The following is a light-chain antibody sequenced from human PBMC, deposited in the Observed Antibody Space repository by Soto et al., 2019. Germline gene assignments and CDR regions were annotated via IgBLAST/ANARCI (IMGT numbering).Light chain of an antibody. CDR2: DAS. CDR3: QQRSIWPLT. J-gene: IGKJ4*01. Sequence: EIVLTQSPATLSLSPGERATLSCRASESVSSYLAWLQQKPGQAPRLLIYDASNRATGIPARFSGSGAGTVFPLTISRLEPEVFAVYCCQQRSIWPLTFGGGTKVEIK. V-gene: IGKV3-11*01. CDR1: ESVSSY.